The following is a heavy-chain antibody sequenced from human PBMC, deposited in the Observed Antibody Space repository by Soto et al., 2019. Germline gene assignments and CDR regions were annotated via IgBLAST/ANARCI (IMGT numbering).Heavy chain of an antibody. CDR3: VFGSWNQYFFDH. Sequence: GGSLRLSCTTSGFTFTSYSMHWVRQAPGKGLEWVATSWYDARAQRYADSVKGRFTISRDPSRGTVYLFMDSLRTDDTAVYSCVFGSWNQYFFDHWGQELLVTVSS. V-gene: IGHV3-33*08. J-gene: IGHJ4*02. CDR1: GFTFTSYS. CDR2: SWYDARAQ. D-gene: IGHD6-13*01.